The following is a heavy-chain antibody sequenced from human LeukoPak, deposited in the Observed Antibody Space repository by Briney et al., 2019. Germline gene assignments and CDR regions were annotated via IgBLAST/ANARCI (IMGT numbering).Heavy chain of an antibody. Sequence: SQTLSLTCTVSGGSISSGDYYWSWIRQPPGKGLEWIGYIYYSGSTYYNPSLKSRVTISVDTSKNQFSLKLSSVTAADTAVYYCARVPPIAGYSSSWYLGALDIWGQGTMVTVSS. CDR3: ARVPPIAGYSSSWYLGALDI. D-gene: IGHD6-13*01. V-gene: IGHV4-30-4*01. CDR2: IYYSGST. CDR1: GGSISSGDYY. J-gene: IGHJ3*02.